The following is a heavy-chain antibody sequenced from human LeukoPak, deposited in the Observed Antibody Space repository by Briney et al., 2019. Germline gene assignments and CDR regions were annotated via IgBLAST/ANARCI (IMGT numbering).Heavy chain of an antibody. V-gene: IGHV3-30*18. CDR1: GFTFSSYG. Sequence: GGSLRLSCAASGFTFSSYGMHWVRHAPGKGLEWVAVISYDGSNKYYADSVKGRFTISRDNSKNTLYLQMNSLRAEDTAVYYCAKDYDNRGGYSGSYSPLPPCDYWGQGTLVTVSS. CDR3: AKDYDNRGGYSGSYSPLPPCDY. D-gene: IGHD1-26*01. J-gene: IGHJ4*02. CDR2: ISYDGSNK.